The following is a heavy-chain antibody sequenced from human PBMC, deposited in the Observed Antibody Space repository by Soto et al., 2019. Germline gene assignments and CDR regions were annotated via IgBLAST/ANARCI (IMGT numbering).Heavy chain of an antibody. CDR3: RRDHRSINYYDRSGYYQNFDY. V-gene: IGHV3-11*01. CDR1: GFTFSDYY. J-gene: IGHJ4*02. CDR2: ISSSGSTI. Sequence: PGGSLRLSCAASGFTFSDYYISWIRQAPWKGLEWVSYISSSGSTIYYADSVKGRFTISRDNAKNSLYLQMNSLRAEDTAVYYCRRDHRSINYYDRSGYYQNFDYWGQGTLLTVSS. D-gene: IGHD3-22*01.